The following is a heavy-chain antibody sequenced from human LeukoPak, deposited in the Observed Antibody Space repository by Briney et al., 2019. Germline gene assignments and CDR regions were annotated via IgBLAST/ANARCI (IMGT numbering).Heavy chain of an antibody. CDR2: IVVGSGNT. V-gene: IGHV1-58*01. Sequence: ASVKVSCKASGFTFTSSDVQWVRQARGQRLEWIGWIVVGSGNTNYAQKFQERVTITRDMSTSTAYMELSSLRSEDTAVYYCAADPYDYGDYVLGYWGQGTLVTVSS. J-gene: IGHJ4*02. CDR3: AADPYDYGDYVLGY. D-gene: IGHD4-17*01. CDR1: GFTFTSSD.